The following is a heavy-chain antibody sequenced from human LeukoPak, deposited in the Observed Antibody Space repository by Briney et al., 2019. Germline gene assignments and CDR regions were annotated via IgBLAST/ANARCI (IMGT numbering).Heavy chain of an antibody. D-gene: IGHD5-18*01. V-gene: IGHV3-23*01. CDR2: INGGGGST. CDR1: GFTFSSYA. J-gene: IGHJ4*02. CDR3: AKDRAPSRGYSYGYSDY. Sequence: GGSLRLSCAASGFTFSSYAMSWVRQAPGKGLEWVSGINGGGGSTNHADSVKGRFTISRDNSKDTLYLQMDSLRAEDTAVYYCAKDRAPSRGYSYGYSDYWGQGTLVTVSS.